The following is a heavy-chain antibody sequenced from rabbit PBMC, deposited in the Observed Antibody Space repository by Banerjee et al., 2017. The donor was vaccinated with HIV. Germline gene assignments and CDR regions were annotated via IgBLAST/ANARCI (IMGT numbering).Heavy chain of an antibody. Sequence: QEQLEESGGGLVQPEGSLTLTCKASGFDFSSNAMCWVRQAPGKGPEWIACIYAGSSGSTWYASWAKGRFTISKTSSTTVTLQMTSLTAADTATYFCARETYDDYGNYDLWGPGTLVTVS. V-gene: IGHV1S45*01. J-gene: IGHJ4*01. D-gene: IGHD2-1*01. CDR2: IYAGSSGST. CDR3: ARETYDDYGNYDL. CDR1: GFDFSSNA.